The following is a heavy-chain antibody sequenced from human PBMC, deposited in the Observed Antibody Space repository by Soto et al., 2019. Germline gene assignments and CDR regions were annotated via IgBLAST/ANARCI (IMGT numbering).Heavy chain of an antibody. CDR3: AKDHFQVLASSSHLAF. V-gene: IGHV3-30*18. Sequence: GVSLRLSCAASGFTFSSYGMHWVRQAPGKGLEWVAVISYDVSNKYYADSVKGRFTISRDNSKNTLYLQMNSLRAEDTAVYYCAKDHFQVLASSSHLAFWGQGTRVTVSS. CDR2: ISYDVSNK. CDR1: GFTFSSYG. J-gene: IGHJ4*02. D-gene: IGHD2-15*01.